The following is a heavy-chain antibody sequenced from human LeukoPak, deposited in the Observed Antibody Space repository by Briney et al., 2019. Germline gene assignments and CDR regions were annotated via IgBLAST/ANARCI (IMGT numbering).Heavy chain of an antibody. J-gene: IGHJ5*02. V-gene: IGHV1-69*05. D-gene: IGHD6-19*01. CDR1: GGTFSSYA. Sequence: SVKVSCKASGGTFSSYAISWVRQAPGQGLEWMGGIIPIFGTANYAQKFQGRVTMTRDTSTSTVYMELSSLRSEDTAVYYCARECRIAVAGTAKLWFDPWGQGTLVTVSS. CDR2: IIPIFGTA. CDR3: ARECRIAVAGTAKLWFDP.